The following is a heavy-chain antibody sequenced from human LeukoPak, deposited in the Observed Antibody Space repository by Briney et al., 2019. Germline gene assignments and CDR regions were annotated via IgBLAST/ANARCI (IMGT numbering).Heavy chain of an antibody. CDR1: GYTLTELS. CDR3: ATAQYCSSTSCYHHSYGMDV. CDR2: FDPEDGET. Sequence: ASVKVSCKVSGYTLTELSMHWVRQAPGKGLEWMGGFDPEDGETIYAQKFQGRVTMTEDTSTDTAYMELNSLRSEDTAVYYCATAQYCSSTSCYHHSYGMDVWGQGTTVTVSS. D-gene: IGHD2-2*01. J-gene: IGHJ6*02. V-gene: IGHV1-24*01.